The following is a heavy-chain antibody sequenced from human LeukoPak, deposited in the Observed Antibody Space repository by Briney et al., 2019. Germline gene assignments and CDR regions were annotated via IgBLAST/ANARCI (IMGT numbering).Heavy chain of an antibody. CDR3: ARCSYYYYGMDV. J-gene: IGHJ6*02. CDR2: ITYSGNT. Sequence: SETLSLTCTVSGGSISSGPYYWIWIRQHPGKGLEWIGYITYSGNTYYYPALNSRVTVSLDTSKTQFSLKLSSVTAADTAVYYCARCSYYYYGMDVWGQGTTVTVSS. CDR1: GGSISSGPYY. D-gene: IGHD3-10*02. V-gene: IGHV4-31*03.